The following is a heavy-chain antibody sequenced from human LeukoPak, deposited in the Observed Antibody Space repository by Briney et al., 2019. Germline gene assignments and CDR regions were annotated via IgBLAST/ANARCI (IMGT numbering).Heavy chain of an antibody. J-gene: IGHJ6*02. V-gene: IGHV1-2*02. CDR2: INPNSGGT. D-gene: IGHD6-19*01. Sequence: ASVKVSCKASGYTFTGYYMHWVRQAPGQGLEWMGWINPNSGGTNYAQKFQGRVTMTRDTSISTAYMELSRLRSDDTAVYYCASSHDSIAVAGTGGDYYYYGMDVWGQGTTVTVSS. CDR1: GYTFTGYY. CDR3: ASSHDSIAVAGTGGDYYYYGMDV.